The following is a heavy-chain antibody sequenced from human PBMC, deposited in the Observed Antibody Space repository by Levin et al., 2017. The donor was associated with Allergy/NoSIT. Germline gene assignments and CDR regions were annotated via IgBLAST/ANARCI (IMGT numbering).Heavy chain of an antibody. Sequence: SETLSLTCAISGASVSSNSAAWNWIRQSPSRGLEWLGRTYYRSKWYNDYAVSVKSRITINPDTSKNQFSLQLNSVTPEDTAVYYCARGLEDSSGYSLDYWGQGTLVTVSS. J-gene: IGHJ4*02. V-gene: IGHV6-1*01. D-gene: IGHD3-22*01. CDR3: ARGLEDSSGYSLDY. CDR2: TYYRSKWYN. CDR1: GASVSSNSAA.